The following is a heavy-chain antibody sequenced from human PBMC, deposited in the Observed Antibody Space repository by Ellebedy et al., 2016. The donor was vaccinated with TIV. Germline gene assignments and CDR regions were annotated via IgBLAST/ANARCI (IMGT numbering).Heavy chain of an antibody. Sequence: AASVKVSCKASGDTFNSYAISWVRQAPGQGLEWMGGIIPIFGTANYAQKFQGRVTITADESTSTADMELSSLRSEETAVYYCASGRTTISTWHYYGLDVWGQGTTVTVSS. CDR3: ASGRTTISTWHYYGLDV. CDR1: GDTFNSYA. D-gene: IGHD4-11*01. CDR2: IIPIFGTA. J-gene: IGHJ6*02. V-gene: IGHV1-69*13.